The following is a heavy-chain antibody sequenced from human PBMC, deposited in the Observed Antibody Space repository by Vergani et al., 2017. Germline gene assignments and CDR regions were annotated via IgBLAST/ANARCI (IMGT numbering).Heavy chain of an antibody. Sequence: EVQLVESGGDLVKPGGSLRLSCAASGFTFSTSSMTWVRQAPGKGLEWVSTINTSSNYIHYADSVKGRFIISRDNANNSVYLQMNSLRVEDTAVYYCATDKMIGRWMILVYWGQGNLVSGPS. CDR2: INTSSNYI. CDR1: GFTFSTSS. CDR3: ATDKMIGRWMILVY. V-gene: IGHV3-21*01. J-gene: IGHJ4*02. D-gene: IGHD5-24*01.